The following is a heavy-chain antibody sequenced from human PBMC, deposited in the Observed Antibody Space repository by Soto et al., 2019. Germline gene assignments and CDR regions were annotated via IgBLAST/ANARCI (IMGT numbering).Heavy chain of an antibody. CDR1: GGSISSGYYY. Sequence: SETLSLTCTVSGGSISSGYYYWSWIRQPPGKGLEWIGYIYYSGSTYYNPSLKSRVTISVDTSKNQFSLKLSSVTAADTAVYYCARGRAGYSYGYRWFYPWGQGTLVTVSS. CDR2: IYYSGST. V-gene: IGHV4-30-4*01. J-gene: IGHJ5*02. D-gene: IGHD5-18*01. CDR3: ARGRAGYSYGYRWFYP.